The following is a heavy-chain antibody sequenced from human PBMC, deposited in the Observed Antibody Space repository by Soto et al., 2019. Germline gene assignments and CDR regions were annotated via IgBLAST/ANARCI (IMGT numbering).Heavy chain of an antibody. V-gene: IGHV4-30-2*01. D-gene: IGHD1-26*01. CDR3: ARDSGSSLDY. J-gene: IGHJ4*02. Sequence: TLSLTCAVSGGSISSGGYSWSWIRQPPGKGLEWIGYIYHSGSTYYNPSLKSRVTISVDRSKNQFSLKLSSVTAADTAVYYCARDSGSSLDYWGQGTLVTVSS. CDR2: IYHSGST. CDR1: GGSISSGGYS.